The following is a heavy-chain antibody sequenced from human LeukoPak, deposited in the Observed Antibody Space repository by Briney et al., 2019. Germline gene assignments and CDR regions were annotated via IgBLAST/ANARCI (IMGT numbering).Heavy chain of an antibody. J-gene: IGHJ5*02. Sequence: NSSETLSLTCTVSGGSISSYYWSWIRQPPGKGLEWIGYIYYSGSTNYNPSLKSRVTISVDTSKNQFSLKLSSVTAADMAVYYCARALWYDSSGFGWFDPWGQGTLVTVSS. D-gene: IGHD3-22*01. CDR2: IYYSGST. CDR1: GGSISSYY. V-gene: IGHV4-59*12. CDR3: ARALWYDSSGFGWFDP.